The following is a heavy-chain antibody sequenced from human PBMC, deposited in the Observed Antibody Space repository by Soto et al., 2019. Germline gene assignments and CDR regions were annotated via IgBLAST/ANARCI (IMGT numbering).Heavy chain of an antibody. Sequence: PGESLKISCKGSVYNFNSYWISWVRQVPGKGLEWMGRIDPSDSYIDYSPSFRGHVTMSADKSITTAYLQWSSLKASDTAMYYCARLSVLPAAKNDYWGQGTLVTVSS. CDR2: IDPSDSYI. V-gene: IGHV5-10-1*01. CDR3: ARLSVLPAAKNDY. CDR1: VYNFNSYW. J-gene: IGHJ4*02. D-gene: IGHD2-2*01.